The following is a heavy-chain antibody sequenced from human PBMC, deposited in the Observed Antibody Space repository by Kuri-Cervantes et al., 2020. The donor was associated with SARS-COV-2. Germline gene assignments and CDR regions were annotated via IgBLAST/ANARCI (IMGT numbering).Heavy chain of an antibody. D-gene: IGHD6-19*01. CDR2: IYYSGGT. V-gene: IGHV4-59*01. J-gene: IGHJ4*02. CDR3: ARDSLSGWPDD. CDR1: GGSISSYY. Sequence: ESLKISCTVSGGSISSYYWSWIRQPPGKGLEWIGYIYYSGGTNYNPSLKSRVTISVDTSKNQFSLKLSSVTAVDTAVYYCARDSLSGWPDDWGQGTLVTVSS.